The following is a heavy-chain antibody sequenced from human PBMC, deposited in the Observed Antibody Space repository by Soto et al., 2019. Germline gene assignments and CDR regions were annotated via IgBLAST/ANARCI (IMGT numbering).Heavy chain of an antibody. CDR2: IYYSGGT. J-gene: IGHJ6*02. V-gene: IGHV4-31*03. CDR3: ARDNRKFLSRGQYYYCGLDV. CDR1: GGSISSGGYY. D-gene: IGHD5-12*01. Sequence: QVQLQESGPGLVKPSQTLSLTCTVSGGSISSGGYYWSWIRQHPGKGLEWIGYIYYSGGTCYNPSLKSRVTISVDTSKNQFSLKLSSVTAADTAVYYCARDNRKFLSRGQYYYCGLDVWGQGTTVTVSS.